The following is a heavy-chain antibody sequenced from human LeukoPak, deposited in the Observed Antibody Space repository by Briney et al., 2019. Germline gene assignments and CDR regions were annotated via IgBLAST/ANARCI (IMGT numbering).Heavy chain of an antibody. J-gene: IGHJ4*02. V-gene: IGHV4-59*01. CDR1: GDSISSYY. CDR2: IYYSGTT. Sequence: SETLSLTCTVSGDSISSYYCSWIRQPPGKGLEWIGYIYYSGTTNYNPSLTSRVTIAVDTSKNQFSLKLTSVPAADTAVYYCARHSSLAHFDHWGQGSLVTVSS. CDR3: ARHSSLAHFDH.